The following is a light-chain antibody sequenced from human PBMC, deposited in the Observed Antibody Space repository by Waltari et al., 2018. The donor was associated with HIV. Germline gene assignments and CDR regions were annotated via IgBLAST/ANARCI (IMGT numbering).Light chain of an antibody. CDR1: QDIRHH. V-gene: IGKV1-33*01. CDR3: QQSHFLWT. CDR2: DTS. J-gene: IGKJ1*01. Sequence: DIQMTQSPVLLSSYLGDRDTITCQANQDIRHHLNWYYQSPGKVQKLLIYDTSYLETGVSCRLSGRGARTDFSLTISNLQPEDIGICYCQQSHFLWTFGQGTKVEI.